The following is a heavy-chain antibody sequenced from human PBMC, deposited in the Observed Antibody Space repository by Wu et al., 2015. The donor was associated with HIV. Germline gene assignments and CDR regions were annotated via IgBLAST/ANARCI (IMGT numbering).Heavy chain of an antibody. J-gene: IGHJ4*02. CDR3: ASGRAGVVVDAYYFDN. D-gene: IGHD2-21*01. CDR2: INPTTGDT. Sequence: QVQLAQSGAEVKKPGSSVKVSCKASGGTFNSYALNWVRQAPGQGLEWMGWINPTTGDTKYAQKFEGRVIMTKDTSIGTAYMELTGLRYDDTAVFYCASGRAGVVVDAYYFDNWGQGTLVTVSS. CDR1: GGTFNSYA. V-gene: IGHV1-2*02.